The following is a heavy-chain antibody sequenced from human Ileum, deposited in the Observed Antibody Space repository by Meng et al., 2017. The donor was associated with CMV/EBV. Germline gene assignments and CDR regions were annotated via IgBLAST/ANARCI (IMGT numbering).Heavy chain of an antibody. D-gene: IGHD2-2*02. Sequence: AGSLRLSCVASGFTFGDYYMTWIRQAPGKGLEWISYIKSGSIIYYADSVKGRFNVSRDNSKNSLYLQLNSLRGTDTAVYYCATPTGPGAISSLDVWGQGTTVTVSS. V-gene: IGHV3-11*04. CDR2: IKSGSII. J-gene: IGHJ6*02. CDR3: ATPTGPGAISSLDV. CDR1: GFTFGDYY.